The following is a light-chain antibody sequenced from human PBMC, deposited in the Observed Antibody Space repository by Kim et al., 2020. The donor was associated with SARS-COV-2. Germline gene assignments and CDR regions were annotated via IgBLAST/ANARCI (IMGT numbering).Light chain of an antibody. CDR2: GKN. Sequence: ALGQTVRITCQGDSLRSYYATWYQQKPGQAPIVVMYGKNNRPSGIPDRFSGSSSGNTASLTITGTQAGDEADYYCNSRDSNDNVLFGGGTKVTVL. CDR3: NSRDSNDNVL. V-gene: IGLV3-19*01. J-gene: IGLJ2*01. CDR1: SLRSYY.